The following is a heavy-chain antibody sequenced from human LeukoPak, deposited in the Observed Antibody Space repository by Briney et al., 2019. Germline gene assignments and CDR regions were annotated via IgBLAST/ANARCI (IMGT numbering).Heavy chain of an antibody. CDR3: ARHPMTTVTRTPYNWFDP. CDR2: IYYGGST. V-gene: IGHV4-31*03. CDR1: GASISSGGYY. J-gene: IGHJ5*02. Sequence: PSQTLSLTCTVSGASISSGGYYWSWIRQHPGKGLEWIGYIYYGGSTYYNPSLKSRVTISVDTSKNQFSLKLSSVTAADTAVYYCARHPMTTVTRTPYNWFDPWGQGTLVTVSS. D-gene: IGHD4-17*01.